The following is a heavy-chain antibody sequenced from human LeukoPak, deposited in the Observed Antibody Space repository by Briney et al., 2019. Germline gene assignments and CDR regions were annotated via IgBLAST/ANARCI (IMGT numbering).Heavy chain of an antibody. Sequence: PGGSLRLSCAASGFTFSSYAMSWVGQAPGKGLEWVSAISGSGGSTYYADSVKGRFTISRDNSKNTLYLQMNSLRAEDTAVYYCAKGDYYDSSGYYSLGSYFDYWGQGTLVTVSS. V-gene: IGHV3-23*01. CDR2: ISGSGGST. CDR1: GFTFSSYA. CDR3: AKGDYYDSSGYYSLGSYFDY. J-gene: IGHJ4*02. D-gene: IGHD3-22*01.